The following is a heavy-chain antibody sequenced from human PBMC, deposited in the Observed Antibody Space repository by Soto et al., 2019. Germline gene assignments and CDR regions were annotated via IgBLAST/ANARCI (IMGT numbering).Heavy chain of an antibody. CDR1: GFSLSNTRMG. D-gene: IGHD3-10*01. CDR2: IFSSGEK. CDR3: ARLPVSYEELSTTHFLDY. Sequence: SGPTLVSPTETLTLTCTVSGFSLSNTRMGVSWIRQSPGKALEWLAHIFSSGEKSYSTSLKTRLIISKDTSRSQVVLTMTNMDTVETATYFCARLPVSYEELSTTHFLDYWGQASLVTVSS. J-gene: IGHJ4*02. V-gene: IGHV2-26*01.